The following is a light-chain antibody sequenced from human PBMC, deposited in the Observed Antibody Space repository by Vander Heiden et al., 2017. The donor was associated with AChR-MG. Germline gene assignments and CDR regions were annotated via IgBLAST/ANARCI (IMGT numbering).Light chain of an antibody. V-gene: IGKV1-5*01. CDR1: QTITTW. CDR3: QQYNDFSPWT. CDR2: DAS. J-gene: IGKJ1*01. Sequence: DIQMTQSPSTLSASVGDRVTITCRASQTITTWLAWYQQKPGKAPKLLIYDASSLESGVPPRFSGSGSGTEFTLTISSLQPDDFAAYYCQQYNDFSPWTFGQRTKVEIK.